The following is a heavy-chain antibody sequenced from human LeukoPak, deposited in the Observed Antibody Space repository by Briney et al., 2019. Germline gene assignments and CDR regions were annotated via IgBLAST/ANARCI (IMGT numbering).Heavy chain of an antibody. V-gene: IGHV4-34*01. Sequence: PSETLSLTCAVYGGSFSGYYWSWIRQPPGKGLEWIGEINHSGSTNYNPSPKSRVTISVDTSKNQFSLKLSSVTAADTAVYYCATNPKYSSSWIFDYWGRGTLVTVSS. CDR2: INHSGST. J-gene: IGHJ4*02. CDR1: GGSFSGYY. D-gene: IGHD6-13*01. CDR3: ATNPKYSSSWIFDY.